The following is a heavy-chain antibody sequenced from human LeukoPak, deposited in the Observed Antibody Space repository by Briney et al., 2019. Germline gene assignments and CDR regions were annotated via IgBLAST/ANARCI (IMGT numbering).Heavy chain of an antibody. CDR1: GFPFSTYE. CDR2: ISSSGSTI. J-gene: IGHJ6*02. CDR3: ARGYGSGMNYYGTDV. V-gene: IGHV3-48*03. Sequence: PGGSLRLSCAASGFPFSTYEMSWVPQAPGKGLEWVSYISSSGSTIYYAASVKGRFTISRDNAKNSLYQQMNSLRAEDTAVYYCARGYGSGMNYYGTDVWGQGTTVTVSS. D-gene: IGHD3-10*01.